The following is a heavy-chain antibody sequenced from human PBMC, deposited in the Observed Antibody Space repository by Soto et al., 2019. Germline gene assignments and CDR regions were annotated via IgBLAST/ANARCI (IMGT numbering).Heavy chain of an antibody. CDR2: IYSGGST. Sequence: PGGSLRLSCAASGFTVSSNYMSWVRQAPGKGLEWVSVIYSGGSTYYADSVKGRFTISRDNSKNTLYLQMNSLRAEDTAVYYCARAGDEYSNSFDYWGQGTLVTVSS. CDR1: GFTVSSNY. J-gene: IGHJ4*02. V-gene: IGHV3-66*01. D-gene: IGHD4-4*01. CDR3: ARAGDEYSNSFDY.